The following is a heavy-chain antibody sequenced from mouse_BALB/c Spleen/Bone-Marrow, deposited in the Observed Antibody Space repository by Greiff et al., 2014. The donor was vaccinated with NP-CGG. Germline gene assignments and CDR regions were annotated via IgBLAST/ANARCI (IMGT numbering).Heavy chain of an antibody. D-gene: IGHD1-1*01. CDR3: GNYYYGSSLFAY. CDR1: GFNIKDTY. J-gene: IGHJ3*01. V-gene: IGHV14-3*02. Sequence: EVQLVESGAELVKPGASVKLSCTASGFNIKDTYMHWVKQRPEQGLEWIGRIDPANGNTKYDPKFQGKATITADTSSNTAYLQLSSLTSDDTAVYYCGNYYYGSSLFAYWGQGTLVTVSA. CDR2: IDPANGNT.